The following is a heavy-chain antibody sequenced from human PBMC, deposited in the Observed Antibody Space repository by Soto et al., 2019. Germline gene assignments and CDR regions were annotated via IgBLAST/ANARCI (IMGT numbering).Heavy chain of an antibody. CDR1: GFTFSSYA. D-gene: IGHD2-2*01. CDR2: ISYDGSNK. Sequence: PGGSLRLSCAASGFTFSSYAMHWVRQAPGKGLEWVAGISYDGSNKYYADSVKGRFTISRDNSKNTLYLQMSSLRAEDTAVFYCARGPSSLTRFDYWGQGTLVTVSS. V-gene: IGHV3-30-3*01. J-gene: IGHJ4*02. CDR3: ARGPSSLTRFDY.